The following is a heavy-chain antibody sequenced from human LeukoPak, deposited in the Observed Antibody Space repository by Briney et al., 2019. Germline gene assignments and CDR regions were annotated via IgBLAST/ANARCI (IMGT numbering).Heavy chain of an antibody. D-gene: IGHD3-9*01. CDR1: GFTFSSYS. V-gene: IGHV3-21*01. CDR2: ISSSSSYI. Sequence: GGSLRLSCAASGFTFSSYSMNWVRQAPGKGLEWVSSISSSSSYIYYADSVKGRFTIYRDNAKNSLYLQMNSLRAEDTAVYYCARDGRFYDILTGFDYWGQGTLVTVSS. J-gene: IGHJ4*02. CDR3: ARDGRFYDILTGFDY.